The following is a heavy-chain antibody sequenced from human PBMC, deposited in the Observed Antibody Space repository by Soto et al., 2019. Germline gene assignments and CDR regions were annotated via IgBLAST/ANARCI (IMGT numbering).Heavy chain of an antibody. J-gene: IGHJ2*01. CDR2: IIPIFGTA. V-gene: IGHV1-69*13. Sequence: SGKVSCKASGYTFTAYQMHWVRQAPGQGLEWMGGIIPIFGTANYAQKFQGRVTITADESTSTAYMELSSLRSEDTAVYYCARRYCGGDCYHYWYFDLWGRGTLVTVSS. CDR3: ARRYCGGDCYHYWYFDL. D-gene: IGHD2-21*02. CDR1: GYTFTAYQ.